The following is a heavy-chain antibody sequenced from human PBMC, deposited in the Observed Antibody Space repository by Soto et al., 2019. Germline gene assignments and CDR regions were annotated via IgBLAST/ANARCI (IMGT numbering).Heavy chain of an antibody. CDR2: INHSGST. CDR1: GGSFSGYY. J-gene: IGHJ4*02. Sequence: LSLTCAVYGGSFSGYYWSWIRQPPGKGLEWIGEINHSGSTNYNPSLKSRVTISVDTSKNRFSLKLSSVTAADTAVYYCASVRITMVRGVIARFFFDYWGQGTLVTVSS. CDR3: ASVRITMVRGVIARFFFDY. V-gene: IGHV4-34*01. D-gene: IGHD3-10*01.